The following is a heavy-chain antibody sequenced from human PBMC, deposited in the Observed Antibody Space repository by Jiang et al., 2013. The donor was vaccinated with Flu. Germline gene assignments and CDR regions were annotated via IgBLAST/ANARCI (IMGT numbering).Heavy chain of an antibody. J-gene: IGHJ6*02. V-gene: IGHV1-69-2*01. D-gene: IGHD3-10*01. CDR1: GYTFTDYY. CDR3: ATVNYYGSGSYYNNPIPYYYYGMDV. CDR2: VDPEDGET. Sequence: SGAEVKKPGATVKISCKVSGYTFTDYYMHWVQQAPGKGLEWMGLVDPEDGETIYAEKFQGRVTITADTSTDTAYMELSSLRSEDTAVYYCATVNYYGSGSYYNNPIPYYYYGMDVWGQGTTVTVSS.